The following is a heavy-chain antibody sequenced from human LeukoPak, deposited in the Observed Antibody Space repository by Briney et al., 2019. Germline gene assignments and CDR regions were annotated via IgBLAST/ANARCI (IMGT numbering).Heavy chain of an antibody. V-gene: IGHV1-46*01. Sequence: GASVKVSCKASGYTFTSYHMHWVRQAPGQGLEWMGIINPSGGSTSYTQKFQGRVTMTRDMSTSTVYMELSSLRYDDTAIYYCARGQYLFDFWGQGTLVTVSS. CDR1: GYTFTSYH. CDR2: INPSGGST. CDR3: ARGQYLFDF. D-gene: IGHD4-11*01. J-gene: IGHJ4*02.